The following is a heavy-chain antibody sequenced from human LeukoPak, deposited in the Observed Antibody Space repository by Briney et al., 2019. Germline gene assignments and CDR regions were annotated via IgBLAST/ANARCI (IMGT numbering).Heavy chain of an antibody. CDR3: ARGTYTRDGPYY. V-gene: IGHV4-34*01. Sequence: PSETLSLTCAVYGGTFSGYYWTWIRQPPGKGLEWIGEINHSGSANYNPSLKSRATMSVDTSKNQFSLRLNSVTAADTAVYYCARGTYTRDGPYYWGQGALVTVSS. J-gene: IGHJ4*02. D-gene: IGHD2-2*02. CDR2: INHSGSA. CDR1: GGTFSGYY.